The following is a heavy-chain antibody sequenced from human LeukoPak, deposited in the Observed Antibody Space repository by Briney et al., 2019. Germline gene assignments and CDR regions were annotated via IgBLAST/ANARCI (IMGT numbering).Heavy chain of an antibody. CDR3: ARAGAVAGAFDI. CDR1: GISFSSYW. D-gene: IGHD6-19*01. V-gene: IGHV3-74*01. CDR2: IKRDESST. J-gene: IGHJ3*02. Sequence: PGGSLRLSCAASGISFSSYWMHWVRQAPGKGLVWVSRIKRDESSTDYADAVKGRFTISRDNAKRTLYLQMDSLRAGDTAVYYCARAGAVAGAFDIWGQGTMVTVSS.